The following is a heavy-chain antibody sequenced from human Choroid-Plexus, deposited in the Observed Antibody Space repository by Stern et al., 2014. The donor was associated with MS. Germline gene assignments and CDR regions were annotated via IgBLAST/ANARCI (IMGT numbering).Heavy chain of an antibody. CDR1: GFTFGSCA. D-gene: IGHD2-8*01. J-gene: IGHJ5*02. V-gene: IGHV3-30*18. CDR3: AKDRQYLTYFFDH. CDR2: VSYDGSNK. Sequence: VHLVESGGGVVQPGRPLRLSCAASGFTFGSCAMHWVRQAPGKGLEWGAGVSYDGSNKYYADSVKGRFTVSRDNSQNTLYMQMSSLRAEDTAVYYCAKDRQYLTYFFDHWGQGSLVTVSS.